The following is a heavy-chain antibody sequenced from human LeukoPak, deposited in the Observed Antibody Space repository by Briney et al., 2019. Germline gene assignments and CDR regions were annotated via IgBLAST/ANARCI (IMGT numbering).Heavy chain of an antibody. CDR3: ARALGYSYGYLDYYYYYGMDV. D-gene: IGHD5-18*01. CDR2: INHSGST. Sequence: SETLSLTCAVYGVSFSGYYWSWIRQPPGKGLEWIGEINHSGSTNYNPSLKSRVTISVDTSKNQFSLKLSSVTAADTAVYYCARALGYSYGYLDYYYYYGMDVWGQGTTVTVSS. J-gene: IGHJ6*02. V-gene: IGHV4-34*01. CDR1: GVSFSGYY.